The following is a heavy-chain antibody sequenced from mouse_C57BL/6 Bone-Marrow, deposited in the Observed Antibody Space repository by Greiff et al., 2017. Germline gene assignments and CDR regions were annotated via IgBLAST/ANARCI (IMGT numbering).Heavy chain of an antibody. V-gene: IGHV1-55*01. CDR1: GYTFTSYW. CDR2: IYPGSGST. Sequence: VQLQQSGAELVKPGASVKMSCKASGYTFTSYWITWVKQRPGQGLEWIGDIYPGSGSTNYNEKFKSKATLTVDTSSSTAYMQLSSLTSEDSAVYYCARSGSSYPRWYFDVWGTGTTVTVSS. J-gene: IGHJ1*03. D-gene: IGHD1-1*01. CDR3: ARSGSSYPRWYFDV.